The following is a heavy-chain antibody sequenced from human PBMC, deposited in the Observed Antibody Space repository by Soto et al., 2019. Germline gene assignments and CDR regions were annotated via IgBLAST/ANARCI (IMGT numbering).Heavy chain of an antibody. Sequence: GGSLRLSCAASGFTFSNYWMHWCRQAPGKGLVWVSRIDTDGSTTSYADSVKGRFTISRDNAKNTLHLQMNSLRAEDTSVYFCVRDSYISGYYYGMDVWGQGTTVTVSS. J-gene: IGHJ6*02. D-gene: IGHD2-21*01. CDR3: VRDSYISGYYYGMDV. V-gene: IGHV3-74*01. CDR1: GFTFSNYW. CDR2: IDTDGSTT.